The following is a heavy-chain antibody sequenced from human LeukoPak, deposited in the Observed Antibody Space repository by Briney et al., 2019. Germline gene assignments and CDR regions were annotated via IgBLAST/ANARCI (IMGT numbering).Heavy chain of an antibody. J-gene: IGHJ4*02. CDR2: IFYSGST. D-gene: IGHD5-24*01. Sequence: SETLSLTCAVSGGSISSSNWWSWVRQPPGKGLEWIGEIFYSGSTNYNPSLKSRVTISVDRSKNQFSLKLNSVTAADTAVYYCARDFDGYNPSFFYWGQGTLVTVSS. CDR3: ARDFDGYNPSFFY. CDR1: GGSISSSNW. V-gene: IGHV4-4*02.